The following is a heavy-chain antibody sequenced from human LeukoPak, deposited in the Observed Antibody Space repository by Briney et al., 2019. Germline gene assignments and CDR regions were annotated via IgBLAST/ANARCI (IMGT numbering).Heavy chain of an antibody. Sequence: GGSLRLSCAASGFTFDDYAMHWVRQAPGKGLEWVSGISWNSGSIGYADSVKGRFTISRDNAKNSLYLQMNSPRAEDTALYYCAKDSLPGYDSSGYSNSDFDYWGQGTLVTVSS. D-gene: IGHD3-22*01. CDR1: GFTFDDYA. CDR2: ISWNSGSI. J-gene: IGHJ4*02. V-gene: IGHV3-9*01. CDR3: AKDSLPGYDSSGYSNSDFDY.